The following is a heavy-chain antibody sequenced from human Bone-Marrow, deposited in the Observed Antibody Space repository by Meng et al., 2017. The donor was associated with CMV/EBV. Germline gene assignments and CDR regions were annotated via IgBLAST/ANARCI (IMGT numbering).Heavy chain of an antibody. J-gene: IGHJ4*02. Sequence: GESLKISCAASGFTFSGSAMHWVRQASGKGLEWVGRIRSKANSYATGYAASVKDRFTISRDDSKNKAYLQMNSLKIEDTAVYYCTTGGRDGSGIDYWGQGTLVTVSS. CDR1: GFTFSGSA. D-gene: IGHD3-10*01. V-gene: IGHV3-73*01. CDR3: TTGGRDGSGIDY. CDR2: IRSKANSYAT.